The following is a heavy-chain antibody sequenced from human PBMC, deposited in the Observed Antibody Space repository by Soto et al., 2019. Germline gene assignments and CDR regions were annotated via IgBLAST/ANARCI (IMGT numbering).Heavy chain of an antibody. Sequence: GRSLRLSCTDSGFAFKNYGINWVLLGPGQGLEWVSSISESDYTYYSDSVTGRFTISRDNAKKSVSLQMNTLRVEDTAVYYCAREDSIIIPAVSDFWGQGT. D-gene: IGHD2-2*01. CDR2: ISESDYT. CDR3: AREDSIIIPAVSDF. V-gene: IGHV3-21*01. CDR1: GFAFKNYG. J-gene: IGHJ4*02.